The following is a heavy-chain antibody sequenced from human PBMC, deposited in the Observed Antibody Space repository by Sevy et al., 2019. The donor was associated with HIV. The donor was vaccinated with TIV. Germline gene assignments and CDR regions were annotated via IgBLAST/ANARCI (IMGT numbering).Heavy chain of an antibody. CDR3: ARDCTNGVYLFDY. D-gene: IGHD2-8*01. Sequence: ASVKVSCKASGGTFSSYAISWVRQAPGQGLEWMGGIIPIFGTANYAQKFQGRVTITADESTSTAYMELSSLRSEDTAVYYCARDCTNGVYLFDYWGQGTLVTVSS. CDR2: IIPIFGTA. J-gene: IGHJ4*02. CDR1: GGTFSSYA. V-gene: IGHV1-69*13.